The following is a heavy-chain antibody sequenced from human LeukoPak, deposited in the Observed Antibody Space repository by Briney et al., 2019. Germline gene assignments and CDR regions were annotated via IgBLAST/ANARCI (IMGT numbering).Heavy chain of an antibody. V-gene: IGHV4-59*01. CDR3: ARDRSNYLGGYYYYGMDV. D-gene: IGHD4-11*01. CDR2: IYYSGST. Sequence: PSETLSLTCTVSGGSISSYYWSWIRQPPKKGLEWIGYIYYSGSTNYNPSLKSRVTISLDTSKDQFSLKLSSVTAADTAVYYCARDRSNYLGGYYYYGMDVWGQGTTVTVSS. CDR1: GGSISSYY. J-gene: IGHJ6*02.